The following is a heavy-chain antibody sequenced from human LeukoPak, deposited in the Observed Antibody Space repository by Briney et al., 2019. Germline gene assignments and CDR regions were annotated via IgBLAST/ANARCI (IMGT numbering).Heavy chain of an antibody. CDR3: AKDLDLGLDY. V-gene: IGHV3-9*01. D-gene: IGHD2-15*01. CDR1: GFTFDDNA. J-gene: IGHJ4*02. CDR2: ISWNSGSI. Sequence: GGSLRLSCAAFGFTFDDNAMHWVRQAPGKGLKWVSGISWNSGSIGYADSVKGRFTISRDNAKNSLYLQMNSLRAEDTALYYCAKDLDLGLDYWGQGTLVTVSS.